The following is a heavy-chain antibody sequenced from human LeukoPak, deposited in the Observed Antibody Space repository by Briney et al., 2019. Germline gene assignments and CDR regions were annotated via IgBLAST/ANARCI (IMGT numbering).Heavy chain of an antibody. J-gene: IGHJ4*02. V-gene: IGHV1-2*02. Sequence: ASVKVSCKASGYTFTGYYMHWVRQAPGQGLEWMGWINPNSGGTNYAQKFQGRVTMTRDTSISTAYMELSRLRSDDTAVYYCARVGIYSSGRCDFDYWGQGTLVTVSS. D-gene: IGHD6-19*01. CDR1: GYTFTGYY. CDR2: INPNSGGT. CDR3: ARVGIYSSGRCDFDY.